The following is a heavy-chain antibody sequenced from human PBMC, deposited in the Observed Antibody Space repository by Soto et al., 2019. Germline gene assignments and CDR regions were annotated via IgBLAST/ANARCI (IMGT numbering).Heavy chain of an antibody. Sequence: QVPLVESGGGVVQPGRSLRLSCAASGFTFSNYGMHWVRQAPGKGLEWVAMISYDGSDKNYADSVKGRFTVSRDTSKNTLYLHMDSLRAEDTAVYYCAKDHSLLYYFDDWGQGTLVTVSS. V-gene: IGHV3-30*18. CDR2: ISYDGSDK. CDR1: GFTFSNYG. J-gene: IGHJ4*02. CDR3: AKDHSLLYYFDD.